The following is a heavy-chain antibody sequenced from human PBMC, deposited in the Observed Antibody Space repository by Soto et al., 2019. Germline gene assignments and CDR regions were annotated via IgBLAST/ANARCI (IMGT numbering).Heavy chain of an antibody. J-gene: IGHJ4*02. CDR3: ARARAGDFWSGYYPFDY. D-gene: IGHD3-3*01. Sequence: ASVKVSCKASGYTFTSYDINWVRQATGQGLEWMGWMNPNSGNTGYAQKFQGRVTMTRNTSISTAYMELSSLRSEDTAVYYCARARAGDFWSGYYPFDYWGQGTLVTVSS. CDR2: MNPNSGNT. V-gene: IGHV1-8*01. CDR1: GYTFTSYD.